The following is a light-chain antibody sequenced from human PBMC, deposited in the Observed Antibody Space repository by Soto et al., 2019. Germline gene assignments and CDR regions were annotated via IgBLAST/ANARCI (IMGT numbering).Light chain of an antibody. V-gene: IGKV3-20*01. Sequence: EIVLTQSPGTLSLSPGDRATLSCRASQSVSSSFLAWYQQKPGQAPRLLIYGASSRATDIPDRFSGSGSGTDFTLTINRLEPEDFAMYYCQQYGNSPTTFGQGTKVEIE. CDR2: GAS. CDR3: QQYGNSPTT. CDR1: QSVSSSF. J-gene: IGKJ2*01.